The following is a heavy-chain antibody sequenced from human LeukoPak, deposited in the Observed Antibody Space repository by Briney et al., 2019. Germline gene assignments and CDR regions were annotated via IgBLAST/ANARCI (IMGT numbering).Heavy chain of an antibody. V-gene: IGHV3-11*01. D-gene: IGHD5-12*01. Sequence: GGSLRLSCAASGFTFSDYYMSWIRQAPGRGLEWISYISTIGGSINYADSVKGRFTISRDNAKNSLYLQMISLRVEDTAVYYCARVLSGYYHFDYWGQGALVTVSS. CDR3: ARVLSGYYHFDY. CDR2: ISTIGGSI. CDR1: GFTFSDYY. J-gene: IGHJ4*02.